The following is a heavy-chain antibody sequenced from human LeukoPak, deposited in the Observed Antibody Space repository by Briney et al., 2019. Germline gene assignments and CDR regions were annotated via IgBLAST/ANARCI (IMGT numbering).Heavy chain of an antibody. CDR2: IKHDGSEK. V-gene: IGHV3-7*01. CDR3: ARDLAYSRLDY. CDR1: GFIFTNYF. Sequence: GGSLRLSCAASGFIFTNYFMSWVRQAPGKGLEWVASIKHDGSEKYYVDSVKGRFTISRDNAKNSLYLQMDSLRVEDTAFYYCARDLAYSRLDYWGQGMLVTVSS. D-gene: IGHD5-18*01. J-gene: IGHJ4*02.